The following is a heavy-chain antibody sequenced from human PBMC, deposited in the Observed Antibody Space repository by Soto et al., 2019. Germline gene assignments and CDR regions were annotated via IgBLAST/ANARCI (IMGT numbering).Heavy chain of an antibody. CDR1: GGSISSGGYY. CDR3: ARGESWYFDL. V-gene: IGHV4-31*03. J-gene: IGHJ2*01. CDR2: IYYSGST. Sequence: QVQLQESGPGLVKPSQTLSLTCTVSGGSISSGGYYWSWIRQHPGKGLEWIGYIYYSGSTYYNPSPRSRVTISVDTSKNQCSLRLSSVTAADTAVYYCARGESWYFDLWGRGTLVTVSS.